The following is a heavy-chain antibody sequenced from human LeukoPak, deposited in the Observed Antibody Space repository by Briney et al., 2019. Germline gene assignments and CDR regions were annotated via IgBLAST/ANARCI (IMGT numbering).Heavy chain of an antibody. Sequence: PGESLRLSCAASGFTVNRDSMSWVRQSPGKGLEWVSVVYTDGRTFYADSVKGRFTISRDDFKNTVFLQMNSLRAEDTAIYFCTRGSSTVSAGYNWGRGTVVIVSS. CDR1: GFTVNRDS. V-gene: IGHV3-53*01. CDR3: TRGSSTVSAGYN. CDR2: VYTDGRT. D-gene: IGHD1-1*01. J-gene: IGHJ4*02.